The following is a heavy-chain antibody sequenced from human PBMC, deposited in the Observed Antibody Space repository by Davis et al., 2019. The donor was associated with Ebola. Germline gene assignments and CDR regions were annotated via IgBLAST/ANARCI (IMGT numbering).Heavy chain of an antibody. Sequence: GESLKISCAASGFTFSTYSMNWVRQAPGKGLEWVSSISSSSYYIYYADSLKGRFTISRDDAKNSLYLQMNSLRAEDTAVYYCARSWRGYYYGMDVWGQGTTVTVSS. J-gene: IGHJ6*02. CDR3: ARSWRGYYYGMDV. D-gene: IGHD1-1*01. CDR1: GFTFSTYS. CDR2: ISSSSYYI. V-gene: IGHV3-21*01.